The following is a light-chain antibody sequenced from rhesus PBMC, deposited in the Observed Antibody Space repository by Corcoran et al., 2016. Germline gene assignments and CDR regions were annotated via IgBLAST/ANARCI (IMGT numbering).Light chain of an antibody. CDR3: QHGSGLPFT. CDR2: KAS. Sequence: DIQMTQSPSSLSASVGDRVTITCRASENVNSYLNWYQKKPGKGPELLIYKASTLQSGVPSRFSGSGTRIDYTFTISSLQPEDGASYYCQHGSGLPFTVGPGTKLDIK. V-gene: IGKV1-74*01. CDR1: ENVNSY. J-gene: IGKJ3*01.